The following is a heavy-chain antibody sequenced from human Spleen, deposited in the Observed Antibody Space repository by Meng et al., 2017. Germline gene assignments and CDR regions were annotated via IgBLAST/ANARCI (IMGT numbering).Heavy chain of an antibody. J-gene: IGHJ4*02. Sequence: ASVKVSCKASGYTFPDYWLHWVRRAPGQGLEWMGRINPKSGDTHYAQRFQGRVTMTGDTSISTAYMELSGLRSDDTAMYYCARVPTYDILTGYYWRGYGEFDYWGQGTLVTVSS. CDR3: ARVPTYDILTGYYWRGYGEFDY. CDR1: GYTFPDYW. D-gene: IGHD3-9*01. V-gene: IGHV1-2*06. CDR2: INPKSGDT.